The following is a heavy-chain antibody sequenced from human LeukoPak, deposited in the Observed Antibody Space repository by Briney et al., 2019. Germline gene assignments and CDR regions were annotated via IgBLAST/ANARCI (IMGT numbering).Heavy chain of an antibody. CDR3: ARTKEPRYCSSTSCYAFDY. V-gene: IGHV3-64*04. D-gene: IGHD2-2*01. CDR1: GFPFSSYA. CDR2: ISDSGGST. J-gene: IGHJ4*02. Sequence: QLGGSLRLSCSASGFPFSSYAMHWVRQAPGKGLEYVSAISDSGGSTYYADSVKGRFTISRDNAKNSLYLQMNSLRDEDTAVYYCARTKEPRYCSSTSCYAFDYWGQGILVTVSS.